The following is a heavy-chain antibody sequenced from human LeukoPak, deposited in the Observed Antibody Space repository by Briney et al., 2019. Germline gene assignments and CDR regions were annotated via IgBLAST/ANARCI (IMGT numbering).Heavy chain of an antibody. CDR2: ISAYNGNT. D-gene: IGHD3-9*01. CDR1: GYTFTSYG. J-gene: IGHJ6*02. Sequence: ASVKVSCKASGYTFTSYGISWVRQAPGQGLEWMGWISAYNGNTNYAQKLQGRVTMTTDTSTSTAYMELRSLRSDDTAVYYCARDYYDILTGYLPHYYYYGMDVWGQGTLVTVSS. CDR3: ARDYYDILTGYLPHYYYYGMDV. V-gene: IGHV1-18*01.